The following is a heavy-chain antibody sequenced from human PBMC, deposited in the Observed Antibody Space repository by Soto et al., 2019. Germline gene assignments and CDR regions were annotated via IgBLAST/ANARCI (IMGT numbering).Heavy chain of an antibody. CDR1: GGSISSTHDY. CDR2: IYYSGSS. D-gene: IGHD3-16*01. CDR3: AKHGLTAYMAYYFDL. J-gene: IGHJ4*02. V-gene: IGHV4-39*01. Sequence: PSETLSLTCTVSGGSISSTHDYWGWIRQSPGRGLEWIASIYYSGSSYYNPSLKSRITISVDTSKNQFSLNLTSVTAADTAVYYCAKHGLTAYMAYYFDLWGRGTLVTV.